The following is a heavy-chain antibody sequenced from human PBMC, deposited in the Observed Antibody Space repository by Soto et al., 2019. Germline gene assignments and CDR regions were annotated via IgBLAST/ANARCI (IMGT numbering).Heavy chain of an antibody. CDR1: GFTFSSYA. CDR2: ISYDGSNK. Sequence: QVQLVESGGGVVQPGRSLRLSCAASGFTFSSYAMHWVRQAPGKGLEWVAVISYDGSNKYYADSVKGRFTISRDNSKNTLYLQMNSLRAEDTAVYYCARDGGADILTGLPDYWGQGTLVTVSS. CDR3: ARDGGADILTGLPDY. V-gene: IGHV3-30-3*01. D-gene: IGHD3-9*01. J-gene: IGHJ4*02.